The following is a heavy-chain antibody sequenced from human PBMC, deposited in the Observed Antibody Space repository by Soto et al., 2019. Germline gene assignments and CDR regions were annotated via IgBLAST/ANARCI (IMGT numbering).Heavy chain of an antibody. V-gene: IGHV1-18*01. CDR2: ISAYNGNT. D-gene: IGHD6-13*01. CDR1: GYTFTSYG. Sequence: ASVKVSCKASGYTFTSYGISWVRQAPGQGLEWMGWISAYNGNTNYAQKLQGRVTMTTDTSTSTAYMELRSLRSDDTAVYYCARDQGASSSSWINYYYYGMDVWGQGTTVTVSS. J-gene: IGHJ6*02. CDR3: ARDQGASSSSWINYYYYGMDV.